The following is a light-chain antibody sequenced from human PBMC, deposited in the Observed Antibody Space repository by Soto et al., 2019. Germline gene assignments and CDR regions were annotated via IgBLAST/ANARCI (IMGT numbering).Light chain of an antibody. CDR1: QSVSSY. J-gene: IGKJ2*01. Sequence: EIVLTQSAATLSLSPGERATLSCRASQSVSSYLAWYQQKPGQAPRLLIYDASNRATGIPARFSGSGSGTDFTLTISSLEPDDFAVYYCQQRSNWPPYTFGQGTKLEIK. CDR2: DAS. V-gene: IGKV3-11*01. CDR3: QQRSNWPPYT.